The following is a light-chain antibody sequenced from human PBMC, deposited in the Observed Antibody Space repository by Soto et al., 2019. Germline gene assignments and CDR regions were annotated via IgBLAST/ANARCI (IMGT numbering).Light chain of an antibody. V-gene: IGLV1-44*01. Sequence: QSVLTQPPSASGTPGQRVSISCSGSSSNIGSKTVSWYQHVPGTAPKLLIHANDQRPSGVPDRFSGSKSGTSASLAISGLQSQDEAHYYCAVWDDSLSGMIFGGETKLTVL. J-gene: IGLJ2*01. CDR3: AVWDDSLSGMI. CDR1: SSNIGSKT. CDR2: AND.